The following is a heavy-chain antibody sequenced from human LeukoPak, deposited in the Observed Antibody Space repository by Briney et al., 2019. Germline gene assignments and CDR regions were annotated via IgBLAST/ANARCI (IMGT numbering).Heavy chain of an antibody. Sequence: SETLSLTCAVYGGSFSGCYWSWIRQPPGKGLEWIGEINHSGSTNYNPSLKSRVTISVDTSKNQFSLKLSSVTAADTAVYYCARRSSGTRKSVGSWYFDLWGRGTLVTVSS. J-gene: IGHJ2*01. D-gene: IGHD1-14*01. CDR3: ARRSSGTRKSVGSWYFDL. CDR2: INHSGST. V-gene: IGHV4-34*01. CDR1: GGSFSGCY.